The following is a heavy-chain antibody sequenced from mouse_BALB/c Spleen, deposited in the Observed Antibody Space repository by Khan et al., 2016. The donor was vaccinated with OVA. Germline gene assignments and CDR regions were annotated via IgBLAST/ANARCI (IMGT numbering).Heavy chain of an antibody. D-gene: IGHD4-1*01. J-gene: IGHJ3*01. CDR2: ISSGGDYT. V-gene: IGHV5-6*01. CDR1: GFTFSSYS. CDR3: ADHLTGSFAY. Sequence: EVELVESGGDLVKPGGSLKLSCAASGFTFSSYSMSWARQTPDKRLEWVASISSGGDYTYYPDSVKGRFTISRDNAKNTLYLQMSDLKSEDTAMYYCADHLTGSFAYGGQGTLVTVSA.